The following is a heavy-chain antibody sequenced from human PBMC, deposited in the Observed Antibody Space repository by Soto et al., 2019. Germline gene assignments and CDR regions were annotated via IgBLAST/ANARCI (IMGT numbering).Heavy chain of an antibody. V-gene: IGHV3-21*01. D-gene: IGHD2-15*01. CDR1: GFTFSSYS. CDR2: ISSSSSYI. Sequence: GGSLRLSCAASGFTFSSYSMNWVRQAPGKGLEWVSSISSSSSYIYYADSVKGRFTISRDNAKNSLYLQMNSLRAEDTAVYYCARLGGYCSGGSCPYGMDVWGQGTTVTVSS. CDR3: ARLGGYCSGGSCPYGMDV. J-gene: IGHJ6*02.